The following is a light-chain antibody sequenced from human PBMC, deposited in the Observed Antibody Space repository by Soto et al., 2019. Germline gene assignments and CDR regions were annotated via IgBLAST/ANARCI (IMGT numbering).Light chain of an antibody. CDR2: GVT. Sequence: QSVLTQPASVSGSPGQSITISCAGTSSDIGAYNYVSWYQQHPGKAPKLIIYGVTNRPSGISNRFSGSKSGSTASLTISGLQPEDEADYYCNSYTTRTTYVFGTGTKVTVL. J-gene: IGLJ1*01. CDR1: SSDIGAYNY. V-gene: IGLV2-14*01. CDR3: NSYTTRTTYV.